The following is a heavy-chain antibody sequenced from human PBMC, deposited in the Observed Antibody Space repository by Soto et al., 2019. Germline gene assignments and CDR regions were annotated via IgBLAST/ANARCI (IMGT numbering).Heavy chain of an antibody. J-gene: IGHJ6*02. D-gene: IGHD3-10*01. CDR2: IIPIFGTA. CDR3: ASPRYGFGELYGMDV. CDR1: GGTFSSYA. Sequence: SVKVSCKASGGTFSSYAISWVRQAPGQGLEWMGGIIPIFGTANYAQKFQGRVTITADESTSTAYMELSSLRSEDTAVYYCASPRYGFGELYGMDVWGQGTTVTVSS. V-gene: IGHV1-69*13.